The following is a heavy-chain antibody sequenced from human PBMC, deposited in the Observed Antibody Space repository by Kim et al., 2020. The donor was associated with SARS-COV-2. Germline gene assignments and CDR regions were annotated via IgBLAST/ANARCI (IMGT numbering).Heavy chain of an antibody. CDR2: ISAYNGNT. J-gene: IGHJ6*02. CDR1: GYTFTSYG. Sequence: ASVKVSCKASGYTFTSYGISWVRQAPVQGLEWMGWISAYNGNTNYAQKLQGRVTMTTDTSTSTAYMELRSMRSDDTAVYYCARQEDGNYVYYYYGMDVWGPGTNVT. V-gene: IGHV1-18*01. CDR3: ARQEDGNYVYYYYGMDV. D-gene: IGHD4-17*01.